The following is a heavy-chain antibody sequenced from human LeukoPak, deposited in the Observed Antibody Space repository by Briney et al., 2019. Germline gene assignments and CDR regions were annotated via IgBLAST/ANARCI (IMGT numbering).Heavy chain of an antibody. CDR3: ARGSGGSHYDY. D-gene: IGHD1-26*01. CDR2: IYYSGST. CDR1: GGSISSYY. Sequence: SETLSLTCTVSGGSISSYYGSWIRQPPGKGLEWIGYIYYSGSTNYNPSLRSRVTISVDTSKNQLSLKLSSVTAADTAVYYCARGSGGSHYDYWGQGTLVTVSS. V-gene: IGHV4-59*01. J-gene: IGHJ4*02.